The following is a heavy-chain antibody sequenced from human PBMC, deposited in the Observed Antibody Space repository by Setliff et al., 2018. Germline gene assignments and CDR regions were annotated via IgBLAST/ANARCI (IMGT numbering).Heavy chain of an antibody. D-gene: IGHD3-22*01. CDR1: EYSFTTYW. CDR2: IYPGDSDT. V-gene: IGHV5-51*01. Sequence: GESLKISCKPSEYSFTTYWIGWVRQMPGKGLEWMGIIYPGDSDTSYSPSFQGQVTISADKSISTVYLQWSSLKASDTAMYYCARYDSSGYHYYYGMDVWGQGTTVTVS. J-gene: IGHJ6*02. CDR3: ARYDSSGYHYYYGMDV.